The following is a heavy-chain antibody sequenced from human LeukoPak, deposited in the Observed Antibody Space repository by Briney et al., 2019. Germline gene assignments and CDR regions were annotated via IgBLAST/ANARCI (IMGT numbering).Heavy chain of an antibody. Sequence: PGGSLRLSCAASGFTFSRYWMSWVRQAPGKGLEWVSSISSSGSYMSYADSLKGRFTISRDNAKNSLYLQMNSLRAEDTAVYYCARTHNWNDIKYYYYMDVWGKGTTVTISS. CDR1: GFTFSRYW. CDR3: ARTHNWNDIKYYYYMDV. CDR2: ISSSGSYM. V-gene: IGHV3-21*01. J-gene: IGHJ6*03. D-gene: IGHD1-1*01.